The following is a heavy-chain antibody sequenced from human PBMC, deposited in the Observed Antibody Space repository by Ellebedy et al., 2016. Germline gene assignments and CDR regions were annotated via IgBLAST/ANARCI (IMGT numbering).Heavy chain of an antibody. Sequence: GESLKISXEASGFTLSTYWMSWVRQVPGKGLEWVANIKQDGVQKNYVDSVKGRFTISRDDAKNSLHLQMNSLRAEDTAIYYCARDLYSGSYFGNYWGRGTLVTVSS. J-gene: IGHJ4*02. V-gene: IGHV3-7*03. D-gene: IGHD1-26*01. CDR1: GFTLSTYW. CDR3: ARDLYSGSYFGNY. CDR2: IKQDGVQK.